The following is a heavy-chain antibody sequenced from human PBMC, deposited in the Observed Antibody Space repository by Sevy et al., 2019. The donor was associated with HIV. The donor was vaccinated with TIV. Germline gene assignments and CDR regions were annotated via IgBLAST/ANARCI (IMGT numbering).Heavy chain of an antibody. V-gene: IGHV3-23*01. Sequence: GGSLRLSCAASGFTFSSYAMSWVRQAPGKGLEWVSTIRGSGGSTYYADSVKDRFTISRDNSKNTLYFQMNSLRAEETAVYYCHGDYDSSQLASYYYYGMDVWGQGTTVTVSS. CDR2: IRGSGGST. D-gene: IGHD3-22*01. J-gene: IGHJ6*02. CDR3: HGDYDSSQLASYYYYGMDV. CDR1: GFTFSSYA.